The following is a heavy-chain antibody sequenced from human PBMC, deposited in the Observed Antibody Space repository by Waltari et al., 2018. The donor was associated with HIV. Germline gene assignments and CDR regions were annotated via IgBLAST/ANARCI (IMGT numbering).Heavy chain of an antibody. Sequence: QVQLVQSGAEVKKPGASVKVSCKASGYTVTAYYIHWVRRAPGQGLEWMGWINLKTGGTNYAQTFQGRVSMTRASSINTAFMELYRLRFDDTAIYYCARDGDVGSTDYWGQGTLVTVSS. J-gene: IGHJ4*02. CDR2: INLKTGGT. D-gene: IGHD1-26*01. CDR1: GYTVTAYY. V-gene: IGHV1-2*02. CDR3: ARDGDVGSTDY.